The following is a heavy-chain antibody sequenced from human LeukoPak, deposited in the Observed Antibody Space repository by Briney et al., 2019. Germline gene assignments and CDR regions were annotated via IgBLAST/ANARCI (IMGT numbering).Heavy chain of an antibody. CDR3: ARQTMVRGVRFDY. D-gene: IGHD3-10*01. J-gene: IGHJ4*02. CDR1: GGTFSSYA. Sequence: SVKVSCKDSGGTFSSYAISWVRQAPGQGLEWMGRIIPIFGTANYAQKFQGRVTITTDESTSTAYMELSSLRSEDTAVYYCARQTMVRGVRFDYWGQGTLVTVSS. CDR2: IIPIFGTA. V-gene: IGHV1-69*05.